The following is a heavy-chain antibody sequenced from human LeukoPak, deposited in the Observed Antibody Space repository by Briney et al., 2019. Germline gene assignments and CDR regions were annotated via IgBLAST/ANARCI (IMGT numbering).Heavy chain of an antibody. J-gene: IGHJ5*01. CDR3: ARQGFNCGATSCFALGWFLS. CDR2: VDPNDSSS. D-gene: IGHD2-21*01. V-gene: IGHV5-10-1*01. CDR1: GYSFTTYW. Sequence: GESLKISCKASGYSFTTYWITWVRQMPGKGLEWMGRVDPNDSSSNYSPSFQGHVTITADKSINTAYLQCNSLRASDTAIYYCARQGFNCGATSCFALGWFLSWGQGTLVTVSS.